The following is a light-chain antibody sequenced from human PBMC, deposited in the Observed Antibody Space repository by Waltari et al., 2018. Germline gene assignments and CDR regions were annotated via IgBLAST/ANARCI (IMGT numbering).Light chain of an antibody. CDR2: DSS. Sequence: EIVMTQSPATLSVSPGERATLSCRASQSVRNKLAWYQQKPGQAPRLLIYDSSSSATGIPVRFSGSGAGTEFTLTISSLQSEDFAFYYCQQYSNWPPGITFGGGTKVEIK. J-gene: IGKJ4*01. CDR1: QSVRNK. V-gene: IGKV3-15*01. CDR3: QQYSNWPPGIT.